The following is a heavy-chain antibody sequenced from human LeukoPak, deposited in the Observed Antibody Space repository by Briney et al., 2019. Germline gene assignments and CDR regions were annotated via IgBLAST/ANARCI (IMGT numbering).Heavy chain of an antibody. J-gene: IGHJ4*02. V-gene: IGHV3-49*03. Sequence: GGSLRLSXTTSGFTFGYYAMSWFRQAPGKGLEWVGFIRDKPYGGTTEYAASVKGRFTISRDDSKSIAYLQMNSLKTEDTAVYYCTRVLGYGGYLYLDYWGQGTLVTVSS. CDR1: GFTFGYYA. D-gene: IGHD5-12*01. CDR3: TRVLGYGGYLYLDY. CDR2: IRDKPYGGTT.